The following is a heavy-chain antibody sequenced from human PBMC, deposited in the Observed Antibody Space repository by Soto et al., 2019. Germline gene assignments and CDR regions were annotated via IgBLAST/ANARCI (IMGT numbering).Heavy chain of an antibody. D-gene: IGHD2-21*02. CDR3: ARGALAYCGGDCYRQYFQH. Sequence: SVKVSCKASGGTFSSYAISWVRQAPGQGLEWMGGIIPIFGTANYAQKFQGRVTITADESTSTAYMELSSLRSEDTAVYYCARGALAYCGGDCYRQYFQHWGQGTLVTVSS. V-gene: IGHV1-69*13. CDR1: GGTFSSYA. CDR2: IIPIFGTA. J-gene: IGHJ1*01.